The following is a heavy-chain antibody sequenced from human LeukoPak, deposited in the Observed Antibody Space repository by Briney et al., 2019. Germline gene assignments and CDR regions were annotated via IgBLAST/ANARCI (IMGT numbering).Heavy chain of an antibody. CDR3: AILLACLECNYRLRYIDV. V-gene: IGHV4-39*07. Sequence: SETLSLTCTVADDSISSQRYNWGWLRQTPGKGLEWIGSMFYSGDTYYNPSLKSRVIISLDASKSQFSLEVTSVTAADTAVYHCAILLACLECNYRLRYIDVWAKGTSVNVSS. CDR1: DDSISSQRYN. J-gene: IGHJ6*04. CDR2: MFYSGDT. D-gene: IGHD2-21*02.